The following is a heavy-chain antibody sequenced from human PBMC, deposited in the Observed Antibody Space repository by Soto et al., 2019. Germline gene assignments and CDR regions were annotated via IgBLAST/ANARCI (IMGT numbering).Heavy chain of an antibody. Sequence: SETLSLTCTVSGGSISSSSYYWGWIRQPPGKGLEWIGSIYYSGSTYYNPSLKSRVTISVDTSKNQFSLKLSSVTAADTAVYYCARPIQRSSWSRRHPQTMDVWGKGTTVTVSS. CDR2: IYYSGST. CDR3: ARPIQRSSWSRRHPQTMDV. D-gene: IGHD6-13*01. V-gene: IGHV4-39*01. J-gene: IGHJ6*03. CDR1: GGSISSSSYY.